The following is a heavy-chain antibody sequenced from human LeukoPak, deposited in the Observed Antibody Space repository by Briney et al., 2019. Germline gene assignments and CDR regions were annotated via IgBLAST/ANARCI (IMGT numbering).Heavy chain of an antibody. CDR2: LYYSGTT. CDR1: GGSISYYY. Sequence: SETLSLTCTVSGGSISYYYWSWIRQPPGKGLEWIGHLYYSGTTNYNPSLKSRVTISVETPKNQFSLKLSSMTAADTAVYYCARGALLWFGDRVEYYFDYWGQGTLLTVPS. D-gene: IGHD3-10*01. CDR3: ARGALLWFGDRVEYYFDY. V-gene: IGHV4-59*01. J-gene: IGHJ4*02.